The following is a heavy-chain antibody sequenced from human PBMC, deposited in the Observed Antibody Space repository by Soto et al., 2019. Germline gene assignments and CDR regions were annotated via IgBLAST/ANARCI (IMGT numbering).Heavy chain of an antibody. CDR3: ARVQSRITMIVVVNPRGAFDI. CDR2: IIPIFGTA. J-gene: IGHJ3*02. CDR1: GGTFISYA. D-gene: IGHD3-22*01. Sequence: GASVKVSCKASGGTFISYAISWVRQAPGQGLEWMGGIIPIFGTANYAQKFQGRVTITADESTSTAYMELSSLRSEDTAVYYCARVQSRITMIVVVNPRGAFDIWGQGTMVTVSS. V-gene: IGHV1-69*13.